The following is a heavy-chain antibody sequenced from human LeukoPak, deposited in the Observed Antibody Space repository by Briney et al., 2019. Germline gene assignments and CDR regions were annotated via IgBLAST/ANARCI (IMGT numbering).Heavy chain of an antibody. CDR1: GGSISSSNW. D-gene: IGHD5-12*01. CDR3: AGLFSGYDPFDY. CDR2: IYHSGST. J-gene: IGHJ4*02. Sequence: PSETLSLTCAVSGGSISSSNWWSWVRQPPGKGLEWIGEIYHSGSTNYNPSLKSRVTISVDKSKNQFSLKLRSVTAADTAVYYCAGLFSGYDPFDYWGQGTLVTVSS. V-gene: IGHV4-4*02.